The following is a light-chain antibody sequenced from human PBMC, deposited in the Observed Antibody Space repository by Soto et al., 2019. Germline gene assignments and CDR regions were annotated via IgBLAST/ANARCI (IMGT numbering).Light chain of an antibody. Sequence: QSALAQPLSASGSPGQSVTISCTGTSSDVVGYIYVSWYQHHPGKAPKLMIYEASKRPSGVPDRFSGSKSGNTASLTVSGLQAEDEADYYCSSYAGSNTYVFGTGTKLTVL. V-gene: IGLV2-8*01. CDR2: EAS. J-gene: IGLJ1*01. CDR3: SSYAGSNTYV. CDR1: SSDVVGYIY.